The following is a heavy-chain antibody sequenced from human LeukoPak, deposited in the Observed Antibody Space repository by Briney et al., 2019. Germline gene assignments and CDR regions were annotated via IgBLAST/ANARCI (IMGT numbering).Heavy chain of an antibody. Sequence: SETLSLTCTVSGGSISSSSYYWGWIRQPPGKGLEWIGGIYYSGSTYYNPSLKSRVTISVDTSKNQFSLKLSSVTAADTAVYYCARHSGNFWSGYFRRWFDPWGQGTLVTVSS. D-gene: IGHD3-3*01. CDR1: GGSISSSSYY. CDR3: ARHSGNFWSGYFRRWFDP. V-gene: IGHV4-39*01. CDR2: IYYSGST. J-gene: IGHJ5*02.